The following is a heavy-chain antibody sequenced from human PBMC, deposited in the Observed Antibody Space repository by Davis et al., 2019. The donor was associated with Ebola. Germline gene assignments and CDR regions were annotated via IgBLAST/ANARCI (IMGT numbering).Heavy chain of an antibody. J-gene: IGHJ4*02. Sequence: MPSETLSLTCTVSGGSISSYYWSWIRQPPGKGLEWIGYIYYSGSTYYNPSLKIRVTISVDTSKNQFSLKLSSVTAADTAVYYCASEYNWNYAFDYWGQGTLVTVSS. CDR2: IYYSGST. CDR3: ASEYNWNYAFDY. CDR1: GGSISSYY. D-gene: IGHD1-7*01. V-gene: IGHV4-59*08.